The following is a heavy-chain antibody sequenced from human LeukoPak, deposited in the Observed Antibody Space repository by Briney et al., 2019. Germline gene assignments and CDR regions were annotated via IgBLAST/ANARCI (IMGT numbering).Heavy chain of an antibody. J-gene: IGHJ6*03. D-gene: IGHD5-24*01. CDR2: INPNSGGT. CDR3: ARESGGGMVTIKAYYYYMDV. Sequence: GASVKVSCKASGYTFTGYYMHWVRQAPGQGLEWMGWINPNSGGTNYAQKFQGRVTMTRDTSISTAYMELSRLRSDDTAVYYCARESGGGMVTIKAYYYYMDVWGKGTTVTVSS. V-gene: IGHV1-2*02. CDR1: GYTFTGYY.